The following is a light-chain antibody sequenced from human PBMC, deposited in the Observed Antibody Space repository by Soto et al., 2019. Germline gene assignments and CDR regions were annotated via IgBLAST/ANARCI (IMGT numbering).Light chain of an antibody. CDR1: SSNIENNY. CDR3: VTWDTSLSAGV. V-gene: IGLV1-51*02. CDR2: END. Sequence: QSVLTQPPSVSAAPGRTVTISCSGTSSNIENNYVSWYQHLPGTAPKLLIHENDKRPSGITDRFSGSKSGTSATLGITGLQTGDEADYYCVTWDTSLSAGVFGGGTKVTVL. J-gene: IGLJ3*02.